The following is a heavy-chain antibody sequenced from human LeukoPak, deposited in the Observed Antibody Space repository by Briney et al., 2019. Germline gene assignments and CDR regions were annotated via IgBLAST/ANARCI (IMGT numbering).Heavy chain of an antibody. Sequence: SETLSLTCTVSGASISSSTYYWGWIRQPPGKGLEWIGSIYFSGSTYYNPSLKSRVTISVDTSKNQFSLKLSSVTAADTAVYYCARIKTYYYDSSGYYDYWGQGTLVTVSS. CDR1: GASISSSTYY. CDR2: IYFSGST. CDR3: ARIKTYYYDSSGYYDY. V-gene: IGHV4-39*07. J-gene: IGHJ4*02. D-gene: IGHD3-22*01.